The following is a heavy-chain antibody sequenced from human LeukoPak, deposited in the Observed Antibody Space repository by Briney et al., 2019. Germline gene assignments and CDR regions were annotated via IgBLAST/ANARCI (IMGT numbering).Heavy chain of an antibody. D-gene: IGHD2-15*01. CDR2: IYTSGST. V-gene: IGHV4-4*07. J-gene: IGHJ5*02. CDR3: ARVVGYCSGGSCYSSYNWFDP. CDR1: GGSISSYY. Sequence: SETLSLTCTVSGGSISSYYWSWIRQPAGKELEWIGRIYTSGSTNYNPSLKSRVTMSVDTSKNQFSLKLSSVTAADTAVYYCARVVGYCSGGSCYSSYNWFDPWGQGTLVTVSS.